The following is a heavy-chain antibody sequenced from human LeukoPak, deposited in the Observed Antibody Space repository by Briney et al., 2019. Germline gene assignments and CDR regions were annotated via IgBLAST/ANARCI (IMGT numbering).Heavy chain of an antibody. CDR1: GASFESHY. V-gene: IGHV4-59*11. CDR3: VRTGWELLTT. CDR2: YFDTGST. Sequence: SETLSLTCSVSGASFESHYWTWIRQTPDKRLEWIGYYFDTGSTDFNPSLKSRVAMSVDRSKNQFFLRLKSVTAADTAVYYCVRTGWELLTTWGPGTLVTVSS. J-gene: IGHJ4*02. D-gene: IGHD4-23*01.